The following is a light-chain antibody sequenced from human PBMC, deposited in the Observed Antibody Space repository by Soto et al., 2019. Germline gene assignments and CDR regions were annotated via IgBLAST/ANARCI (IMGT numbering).Light chain of an antibody. CDR2: AVS. CDR3: SSDTSISTRV. V-gene: IGLV2-14*01. Sequence: QSALTQPASVSGSPGQSITISCTGTSSDIGGYNYVSWYQQHPGKATKLLIYAVSNRPSGVSNRFSGSKSGNTASLTISGLQAEDEADYYCSSDTSISTRVFGGGTKLTVL. J-gene: IGLJ3*02. CDR1: SSDIGGYNY.